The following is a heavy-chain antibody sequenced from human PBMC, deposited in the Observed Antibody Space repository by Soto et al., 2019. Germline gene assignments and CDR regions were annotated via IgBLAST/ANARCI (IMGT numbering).Heavy chain of an antibody. V-gene: IGHV3-7*03. CDR1: GFTFSSYW. CDR3: ARGPPRTWYYYYGMDV. J-gene: IGHJ6*02. Sequence: EVQLVESGGGLVQPGGSLRLSCAASGFTFSSYWMSWVRQAPGKGLEWVANIKQDGSEKYYVDSVKGRFTISRDNAKNSLYLQMNSLRAEDTAVYYCARGPPRTWYYYYGMDVWGQGTTVTVS. CDR2: IKQDGSEK.